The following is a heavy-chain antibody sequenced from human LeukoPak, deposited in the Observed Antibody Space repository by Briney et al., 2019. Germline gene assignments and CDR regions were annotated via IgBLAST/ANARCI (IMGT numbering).Heavy chain of an antibody. J-gene: IGHJ5*02. CDR3: ARGLNMTTVTTLT. Sequence: SETLSLTCAVYGGSFSGYYWSWIRQPPAKGLEWIGEINHSGSTNYNPSLKSRVTISVDTSKNQFSLKLSSVTAADTAVYYCARGLNMTTVTTLTWGQGTLVTVSP. V-gene: IGHV4-34*01. CDR2: INHSGST. D-gene: IGHD4-17*01. CDR1: GGSFSGYY.